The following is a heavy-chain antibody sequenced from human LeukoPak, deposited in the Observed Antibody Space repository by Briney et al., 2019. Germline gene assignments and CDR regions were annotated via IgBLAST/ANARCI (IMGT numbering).Heavy chain of an antibody. J-gene: IGHJ4*02. CDR3: ARAGFALAPHRGTPFDY. CDR1: GGSISSGSYY. CDR2: IYTSGSI. D-gene: IGHD6-6*01. V-gene: IGHV4-61*02. Sequence: SETLSLTCTVSGGSISSGSYYWSWIRQPAGKGLEWIGRIYTSGSINYNPSLKSRVTISVDTSKNQFSLKLTSVTAADTAVYYCARAGFALAPHRGTPFDYWGQGTLVTVSS.